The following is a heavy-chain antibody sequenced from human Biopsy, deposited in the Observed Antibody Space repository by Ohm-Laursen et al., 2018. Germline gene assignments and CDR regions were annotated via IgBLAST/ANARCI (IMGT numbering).Heavy chain of an antibody. CDR2: IDTINGGT. CDR1: GYTFTDYF. J-gene: IGHJ5*02. CDR3: ARERDP. V-gene: IGHV1-2*02. Sequence: ASSVKVSCKTSGYTFTDYFVHWVRQAPGQGLEWMGWIDTINGGTRSAQKFQGRVTMTRDTSISTAYMELSRLTSDDTAVYYRARERDPWGQGTLVTVSS.